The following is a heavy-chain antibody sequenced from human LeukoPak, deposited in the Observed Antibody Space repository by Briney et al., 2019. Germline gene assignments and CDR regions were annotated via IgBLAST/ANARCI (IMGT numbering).Heavy chain of an antibody. Sequence: GGSLRLSCAASGFTFSSYWMNWARQAPGKGLEWVSSINHNGNVNYYGDPVNGRFTISRDNANNSLYLQMSNLRAEDTAVYFCSRGVGLDGWGQGSTATVSS. CDR1: GFTFSSYW. D-gene: IGHD3-16*01. CDR2: INHNGNVN. CDR3: SRGVGLDG. V-gene: IGHV3-7*03. J-gene: IGHJ6*02.